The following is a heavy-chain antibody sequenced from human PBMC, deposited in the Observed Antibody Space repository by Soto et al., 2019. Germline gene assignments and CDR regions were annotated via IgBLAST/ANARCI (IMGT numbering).Heavy chain of an antibody. J-gene: IGHJ5*02. CDR2: IYESGYT. CDR1: GASVSTGAYY. CDR3: VRALRHTAMVYRCFDP. D-gene: IGHD5-18*01. V-gene: IGHV4-31*03. Sequence: SETLSLTCTVSGASVSTGAYYWGWVRQRPGKGLEWVGYIYESGYTYYNTSLKSRLTISLDRSNNQFSLGLTSVTAADTAVYYCVRALRHTAMVYRCFDPWGQGTLVTVSS.